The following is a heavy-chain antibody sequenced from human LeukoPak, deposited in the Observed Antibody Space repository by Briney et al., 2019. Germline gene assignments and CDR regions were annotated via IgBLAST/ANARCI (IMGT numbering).Heavy chain of an antibody. CDR2: IGTGGGT. J-gene: IGHJ4*02. CDR3: ARERYGSGSYYEDY. V-gene: IGHV3/OR16-10*01. CDR1: GFTFSSYA. D-gene: IGHD3-10*01. Sequence: PGGSLRLSCAGSGFTFSSYAMHWVRQAPGKGLEWVSAIGTGGGTYYADSVKGRFTISRDNAKNSVYLQMNSLRAEDTAVYYCARERYGSGSYYEDYWGQGTLVTVSS.